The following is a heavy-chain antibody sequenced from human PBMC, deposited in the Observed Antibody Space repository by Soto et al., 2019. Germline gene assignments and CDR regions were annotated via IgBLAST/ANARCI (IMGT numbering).Heavy chain of an antibody. D-gene: IGHD3-22*01. CDR2: IYSGGST. CDR1: GFTVSSNY. V-gene: IGHV3-66*01. Sequence: GGSLRLSCAASGFTVSSNYMSWVRQAPGKGLEWVSVIYSGGSTYYADSVKGRFTISRDNSKNTLYLQMNSLRAEDTAVYYCARGGYYDSSGPFYYFDYWGQGTLVTVSS. CDR3: ARGGYYDSSGPFYYFDY. J-gene: IGHJ4*02.